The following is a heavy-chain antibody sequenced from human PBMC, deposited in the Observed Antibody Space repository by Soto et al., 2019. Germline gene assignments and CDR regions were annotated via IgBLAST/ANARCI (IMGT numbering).Heavy chain of an antibody. Sequence: SETLSLTCAVYGGSFSGYYWSWIRQPPGKGLEWIGEINHSGSTNYNPSLKSRVTISVDTSKNQFSLKLSSVTAADTAVYYCAGRTSLASVEIFSGGLSGYTWVDTWGRGTLLTVSS. D-gene: IGHD3-3*01. J-gene: IGHJ5*01. CDR3: AGRTSLASVEIFSGGLSGYTWVDT. CDR2: INHSGST. CDR1: GGSFSGYY. V-gene: IGHV4-34*01.